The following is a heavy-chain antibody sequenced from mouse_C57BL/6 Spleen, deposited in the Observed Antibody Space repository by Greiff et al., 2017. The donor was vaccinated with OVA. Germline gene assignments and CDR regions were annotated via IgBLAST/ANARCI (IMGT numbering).Heavy chain of an antibody. J-gene: IGHJ4*01. Sequence: QVQLQQPGAELVMPGASVKLSCKASGYTFTSYWMPWVKQRPGQGLEWIGEIDPSDSYTNYNQKFKGKSPLTVDKSSSTAYMQLSSLTSEDAAVYYCAKTNMRAMDYWGQGTSVTVSS. CDR2: IDPSDSYT. V-gene: IGHV1-69*01. D-gene: IGHD3-2*01. CDR1: GYTFTSYW. CDR3: AKTNMRAMDY.